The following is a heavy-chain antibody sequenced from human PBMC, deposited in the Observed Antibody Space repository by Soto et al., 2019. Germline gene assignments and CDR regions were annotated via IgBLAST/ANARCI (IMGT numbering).Heavy chain of an antibody. CDR1: GFTFSSYG. D-gene: IGHD6-13*01. CDR2: ISYDGSNK. J-gene: IGHJ4*02. CDR3: AKARQSSSWYYFDY. Sequence: QVQLVESGGGVVQPGRSLRLSCAASGFTFSSYGMHWVRQAPGKGLEWVAVISYDGSNKYYADSVKGRFTISRDNSKNTLYLQMNSLRAEDTAVYYCAKARQSSSWYYFDYWGQGTLVTVSS. V-gene: IGHV3-30*18.